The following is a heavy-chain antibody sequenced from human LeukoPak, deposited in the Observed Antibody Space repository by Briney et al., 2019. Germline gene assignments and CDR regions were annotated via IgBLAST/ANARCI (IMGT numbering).Heavy chain of an antibody. J-gene: IGHJ4*02. CDR2: IWYDGSNK. Sequence: GGSLRLSCAASGFTFSSYGMHWVRQAPGKGLEWVAVIWYDGSNKYYADSVKGRFTISRDNSKNTLYLQMNSLRAEDTAVYYCARLIDRWELLTLDYWGQGTLVTVSS. V-gene: IGHV3-33*08. CDR1: GFTFSSYG. D-gene: IGHD1-26*01. CDR3: ARLIDRWELLTLDY.